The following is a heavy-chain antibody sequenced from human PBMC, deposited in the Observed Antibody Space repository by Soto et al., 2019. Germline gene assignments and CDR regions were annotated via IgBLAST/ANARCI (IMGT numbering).Heavy chain of an antibody. J-gene: IGHJ6*02. V-gene: IGHV3-48*02. Sequence: GGSLRLSCAASGFTFSSYSMNWVRQAPGKGLEWVSYISSSSTIYYADSVKGRFTISRDNAKNSLYLQMNSLRDEDTAVYYCARERDDFWEDGMDVWGQGTTVTVSS. CDR3: ARERDDFWEDGMDV. CDR1: GFTFSSYS. CDR2: ISSSSTI. D-gene: IGHD3-3*01.